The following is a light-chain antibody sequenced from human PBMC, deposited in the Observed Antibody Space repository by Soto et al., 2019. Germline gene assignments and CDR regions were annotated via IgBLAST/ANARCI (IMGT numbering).Light chain of an antibody. Sequence: QSALTQPASVSGSPGQSITISCTGTSSDVGAFNYVSWYLQYPGKAPKLMIYEVGNRPSGVSNRFSGSKSGNTASLTIYGLQAEDEADYYCCSYASGSIYVFGTGTKLPVL. CDR1: SSDVGAFNY. J-gene: IGLJ1*01. V-gene: IGLV2-14*01. CDR3: CSYASGSIYV. CDR2: EVG.